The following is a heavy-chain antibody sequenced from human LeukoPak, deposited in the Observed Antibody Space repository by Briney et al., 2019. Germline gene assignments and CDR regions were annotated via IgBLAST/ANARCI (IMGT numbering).Heavy chain of an antibody. CDR3: VKGYCSGGSCYWYFDI. V-gene: IGHV3-64D*06. CDR2: INNNGIST. J-gene: IGHJ2*01. Sequence: GGSLRLSCSASGFTFSSNAMHCVRQAPGKGLEYVSAINNNGISTYYADSVKGRFTISRDNSKNRLYLQMSSLRTEDTAVYYCVKGYCSGGSCYWYFDIWGRGTPVTVSS. D-gene: IGHD2-15*01. CDR1: GFTFSSNA.